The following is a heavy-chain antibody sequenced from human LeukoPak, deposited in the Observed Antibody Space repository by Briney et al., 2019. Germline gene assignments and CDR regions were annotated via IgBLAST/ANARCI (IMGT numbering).Heavy chain of an antibody. Sequence: PGGSLRLSCAASGFTFSSYSMNWVRQAPGKGLEWVSSISSSSSYIYYADSVKGRFTISRDNAKSSLYLQMNSLRAEDTAVYYCAKGKAVSYSSSWSDYWGQGTLVTVSS. D-gene: IGHD6-13*01. CDR1: GFTFSSYS. J-gene: IGHJ4*02. CDR2: ISSSSSYI. CDR3: AKGKAVSYSSSWSDY. V-gene: IGHV3-21*04.